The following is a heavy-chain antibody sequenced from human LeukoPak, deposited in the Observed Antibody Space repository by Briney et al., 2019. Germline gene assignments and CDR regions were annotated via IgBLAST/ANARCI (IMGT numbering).Heavy chain of an antibody. Sequence: ASVKVSCKASGYTFTDFYIHWVRQAPGQGLEWMGWIDPNSGDTKYVEKFQGRVTMTRDTSISTAYMDLSSLRSDDTAVYYCARVLRFFGSLGWFDPWGQGTLVTVSS. J-gene: IGHJ5*02. CDR3: ARVLRFFGSLGWFDP. CDR2: IDPNSGDT. CDR1: GYTFTDFY. V-gene: IGHV1-2*02. D-gene: IGHD3-3*01.